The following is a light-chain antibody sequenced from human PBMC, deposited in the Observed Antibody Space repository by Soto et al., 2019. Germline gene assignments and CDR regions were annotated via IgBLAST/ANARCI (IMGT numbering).Light chain of an antibody. V-gene: IGKV3-20*01. CDR3: LQYGSSPFT. Sequence: EIVLTQSPGTLSLSPGGRATLSCRASQSVSSSSLAWYQQKRGQAPRLLIYGASSRATGIPDRFSGGGSGTDFTLNISRLEAEDFAVYYCLQYGSSPFTFGPGTKVDIK. CDR1: QSVSSSS. CDR2: GAS. J-gene: IGKJ3*01.